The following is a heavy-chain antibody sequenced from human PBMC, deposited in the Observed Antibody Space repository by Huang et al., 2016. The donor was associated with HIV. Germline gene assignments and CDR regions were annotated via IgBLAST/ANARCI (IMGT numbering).Heavy chain of an antibody. CDR3: ARSSGELGAPHN. D-gene: IGHD1-26*01. Sequence: QVQLVESGGGLVKPGGSLSLSCAASGFTFSDYYISWIRQAPGKRWGGVSYSISSGSDLYYTDSVKGRFTISRNNAKNSLYLQMNSLRAEDTAVYYCARSSGELGAPHNWGQGTLVTVSS. J-gene: IGHJ4*02. V-gene: IGHV3-11*01. CDR1: GFTFSDYY. CDR2: SISSGSDL.